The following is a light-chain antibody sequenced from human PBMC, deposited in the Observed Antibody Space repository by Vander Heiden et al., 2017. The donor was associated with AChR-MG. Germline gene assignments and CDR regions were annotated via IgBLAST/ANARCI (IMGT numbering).Light chain of an antibody. CDR1: QSVTSTY. J-gene: IGKJ4*01. CDR2: GAS. CDR3: QQYDSSVT. V-gene: IGKV3-20*01. Sequence: DIVLTQSPGTLSLSPGERATLSCRASQSVTSTYLAWYQQKPGQAPRLLIYGASSRATGIPDRFSGSGSGTDFTLTISRLEPEDFAVYYCQQYDSSVTFGGGTKVEIK.